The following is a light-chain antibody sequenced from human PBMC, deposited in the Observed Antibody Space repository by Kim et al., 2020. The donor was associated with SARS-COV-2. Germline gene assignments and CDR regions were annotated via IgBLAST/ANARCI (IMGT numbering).Light chain of an antibody. J-gene: IGKJ1*01. CDR2: GAS. Sequence: EIVLTQSPGTLSLSPGERATLSCRASQSVSSSYLAWYQQKPGQAPRLLIYGASSRATGIPHRFSGSGSGTDFTLTISRLEPEDFAVYYCQQYDSSPCTFGRGTKVDIK. V-gene: IGKV3-20*01. CDR3: QQYDSSPCT. CDR1: QSVSSSY.